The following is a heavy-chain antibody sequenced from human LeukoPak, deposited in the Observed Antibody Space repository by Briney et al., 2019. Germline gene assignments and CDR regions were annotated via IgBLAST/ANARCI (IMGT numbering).Heavy chain of an antibody. J-gene: IGHJ4*02. D-gene: IGHD6-19*01. CDR3: ARGGYSSGLDY. Sequence: TGGSLRLSCAVSGITLSNYGMSWVRQAPGKGLEWVSTISGSGGNTYYADSVKGRFTVSRDNAKNTLYLQMISLRAEDTAVYYCARGGYSSGLDYWGQGILVTVSS. V-gene: IGHV3-23*01. CDR1: GITLSNYG. CDR2: ISGSGGNT.